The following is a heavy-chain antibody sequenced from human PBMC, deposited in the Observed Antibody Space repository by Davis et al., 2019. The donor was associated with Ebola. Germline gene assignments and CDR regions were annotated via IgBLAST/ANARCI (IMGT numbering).Heavy chain of an antibody. D-gene: IGHD3-22*01. CDR2: INPNSGGT. CDR1: GYTFTGYY. Sequence: ASVKVSCKASGYTFTGYYMHWVRQAPGQGLEWMGWINPNSGGTNYAQKFQGRVTMTRDTSISTAYMELSRLRSDDTAVYYCASGPPSGDYYDSSGYAFDIWGQGTMVTVSS. CDR3: ASGPPSGDYYDSSGYAFDI. J-gene: IGHJ3*02. V-gene: IGHV1-2*02.